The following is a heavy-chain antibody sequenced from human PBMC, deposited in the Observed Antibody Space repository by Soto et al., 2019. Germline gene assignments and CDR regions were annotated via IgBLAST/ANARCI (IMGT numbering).Heavy chain of an antibody. CDR2: IYYSGST. D-gene: IGHD2-15*01. Sequence: SETLSLTCTVSGGSISSYYWSWIRQPPGKGLEWIGYIYYSGSTNYNPSLKSRVTISVDTSKNQFSLKLSSVTAADTAVYYCARRYSDGRFDYWGQGTLVTVSS. CDR1: GGSISSYY. J-gene: IGHJ4*02. V-gene: IGHV4-59*08. CDR3: ARRYSDGRFDY.